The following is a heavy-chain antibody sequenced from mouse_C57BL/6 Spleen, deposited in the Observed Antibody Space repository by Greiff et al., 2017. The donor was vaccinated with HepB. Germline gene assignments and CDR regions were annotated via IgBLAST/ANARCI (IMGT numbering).Heavy chain of an antibody. CDR1: GFTFSDYG. CDR3: ARYDYHSCDY. V-gene: IGHV5-17*01. Sequence: EVKLEESGGGLVKPGGSLKLSCAASGFTFSDYGMHWVRQAPEKGLEWVAYISSGSSTIYYADTVKGRFTISRDNAKNTLFLQMTSLRSEDTAMYYCARYDYHSCDYWGQGTTLTVSS. D-gene: IGHD2-4*01. J-gene: IGHJ2*01. CDR2: ISSGSSTI.